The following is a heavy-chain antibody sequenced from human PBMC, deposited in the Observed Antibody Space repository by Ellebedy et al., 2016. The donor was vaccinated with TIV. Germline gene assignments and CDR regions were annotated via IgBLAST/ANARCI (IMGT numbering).Heavy chain of an antibody. D-gene: IGHD6-13*01. CDR3: AKDRRSSSWYDAFDI. J-gene: IGHJ3*02. V-gene: IGHV3-21*04. CDR2: ISSSSSYI. CDR1: GFTFRSFS. Sequence: GESLKISCTASGFTFRSFSFSWVRQAPGKGLEWVSSISSSSSYIYYADSVKGRFTISRDNAKNSLYLQMNSLRAEDTAVYYCAKDRRSSSWYDAFDIWGQGTMVTVSS.